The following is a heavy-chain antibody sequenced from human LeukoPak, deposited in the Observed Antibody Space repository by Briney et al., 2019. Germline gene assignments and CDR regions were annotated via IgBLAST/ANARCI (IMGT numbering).Heavy chain of an antibody. CDR2: IKSDGSDT. J-gene: IGHJ4*02. CDR3: AKDNSGSLDY. V-gene: IGHV3-74*01. D-gene: IGHD1-26*01. CDR1: GFTFGAYW. Sequence: GGSLRLSCAASGFTFGAYWMHWVRQAPGRGLVWVSRIKSDGSDTSYADSVKGRFTISRDNAKNSLYLQMNSLRAEDMALYYCAKDNSGSLDYWGQGTLVTVSS.